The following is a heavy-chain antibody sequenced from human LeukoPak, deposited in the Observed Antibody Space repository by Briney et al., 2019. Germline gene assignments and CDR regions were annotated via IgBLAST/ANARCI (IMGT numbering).Heavy chain of an antibody. CDR2: IIPIFGTA. J-gene: IGHJ4*02. V-gene: IGHV1-69*05. D-gene: IGHD2-21*02. CDR1: GGTFSSYA. Sequence: ASVKVSCKASGGTFSSYAISWVRQAPGQGLEWMGGIIPIFGTANYAQKFQGRVTITTDESTSTAYMELSSLRSEDTAVYYCAREDELAYCGGDCYFEAFGAFDYWGQGTLVTVSS. CDR3: AREDELAYCGGDCYFEAFGAFDY.